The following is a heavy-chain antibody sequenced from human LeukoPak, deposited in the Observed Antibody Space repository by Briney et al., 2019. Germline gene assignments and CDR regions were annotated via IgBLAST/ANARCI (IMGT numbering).Heavy chain of an antibody. CDR3: ARDRITTGFRNWFDP. D-gene: IGHD3-10*01. Sequence: GGSLRLSCAASGFTFRSYAMHWVRQAPGKGLEWVAVISYDGSNKYYADSVKGRFTISRDNSKNTLYLQMNSLRAEDTAVYYCARDRITTGFRNWFDPWGQGTLVTVSS. V-gene: IGHV3-30*04. CDR1: GFTFRSYA. CDR2: ISYDGSNK. J-gene: IGHJ5*02.